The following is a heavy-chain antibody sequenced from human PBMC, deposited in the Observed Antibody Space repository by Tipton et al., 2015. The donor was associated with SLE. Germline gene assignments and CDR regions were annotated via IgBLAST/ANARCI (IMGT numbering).Heavy chain of an antibody. CDR1: GGSFSGYY. D-gene: IGHD6-6*01. Sequence: TLSLTCAVYGGSFSGYYWSWIRQPPGKGLEWIGEINHSGSTNYNPSLKSRVTISVDTSKNQFSLKLSSVTAADTAVYYCARAGSSSLDYWGQGTLVTVSS. V-gene: IGHV4-34*01. CDR2: INHSGST. J-gene: IGHJ4*02. CDR3: ARAGSSSLDY.